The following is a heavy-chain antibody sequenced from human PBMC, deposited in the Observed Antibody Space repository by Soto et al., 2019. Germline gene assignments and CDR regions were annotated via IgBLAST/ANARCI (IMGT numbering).Heavy chain of an antibody. CDR2: ISGSGGST. CDR1: GFPFSIYA. CDR3: AKATNDYVWGSDRSNDY. V-gene: IGHV3-23*01. Sequence: GGSLRLSCAASGFPFSIYAMSWVRQSPGKGLEWVSAISGSGGSTYYADSVKGRFTISRDNSKNTLYLKMNSLRAEDTAVYYCAKATNDYVWGSDRSNDYWGQGTLVTVSS. J-gene: IGHJ4*02. D-gene: IGHD3-16*02.